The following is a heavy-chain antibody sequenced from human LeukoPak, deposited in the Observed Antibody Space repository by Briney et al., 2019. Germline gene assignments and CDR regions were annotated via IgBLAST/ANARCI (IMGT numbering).Heavy chain of an antibody. D-gene: IGHD3-3*01. Sequence: GASVKVSCKASGYTFTGYYMHWVRQAPGQGLEWMGWINPNSGGTNYAQKFQGRVTMTRDTSISTAYMEVSRLRSDDTAVYYCARRSIFGVAYYYYYGMDVWGQGTTVTVSS. CDR1: GYTFTGYY. CDR2: INPNSGGT. V-gene: IGHV1-2*02. CDR3: ARRSIFGVAYYYYYGMDV. J-gene: IGHJ6*02.